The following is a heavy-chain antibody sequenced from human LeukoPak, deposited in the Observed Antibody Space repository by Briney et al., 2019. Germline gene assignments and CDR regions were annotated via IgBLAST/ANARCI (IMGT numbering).Heavy chain of an antibody. CDR1: GFTFSTFA. CDR2: IYSVGTT. Sequence: PGGFLRLSCAASGFTFSTFAMHWVRLSPGKGLEWVSLIYSVGTTFYADSVKGRFTISRDTSKNTLYLQMNSLRAEDMALYYCAKDIGGYSYGGIDYWGQGTLVTVSS. V-gene: IGHV3-NL1*01. J-gene: IGHJ4*02. CDR3: AKDIGGYSYGGIDY. D-gene: IGHD5-18*01.